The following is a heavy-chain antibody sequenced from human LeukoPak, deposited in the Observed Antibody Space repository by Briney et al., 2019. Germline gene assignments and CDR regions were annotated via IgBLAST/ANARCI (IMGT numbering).Heavy chain of an antibody. J-gene: IGHJ6*03. CDR2: ISSSGSII. CDR1: GFTFSDYY. D-gene: IGHD2-15*01. Sequence: PGGSLRLSCAASGFTFSDYYMSWIRQAPGKGLEWISYISSSGSIIYYAESVKGRFTMSRDNAKRSMYLQMNSLRAEDTAVYYCAADGYCGGGSCPNYHYYMDVWGKGTTVTVSS. CDR3: AADGYCGGGSCPNYHYYMDV. V-gene: IGHV3-11*04.